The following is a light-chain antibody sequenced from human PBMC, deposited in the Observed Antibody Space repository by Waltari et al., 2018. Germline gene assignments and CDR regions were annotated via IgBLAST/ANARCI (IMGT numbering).Light chain of an antibody. V-gene: IGKV1-39*01. CDR1: QSVSRY. CDR2: TTS. CDR3: QQADGIPFT. J-gene: IGKJ2*01. Sequence: DIKMTQSPSSLSASVGDTVTITCRASQSVSRYLNWYQQRPGEAPNLLIFTTSNLQGGVPSRFSGSGSGTEFSLTINSLQPEDFATYYCQQADGIPFTFGQGTKVEVK.